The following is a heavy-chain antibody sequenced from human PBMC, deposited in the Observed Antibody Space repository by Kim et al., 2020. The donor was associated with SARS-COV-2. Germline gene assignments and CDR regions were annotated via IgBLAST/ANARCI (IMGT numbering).Heavy chain of an antibody. Sequence: GGSLRLSCAASGFTFSVSAMHWVRQASGKGLEWVGRIRSKANSYATVYAASVKGRFTISRDDSKNTAFLQMNSLKTEDTAVYYCNRVPGTTLGFWDAFDIWGQGTMVTVSS. CDR1: GFTFSVSA. J-gene: IGHJ3*02. D-gene: IGHD1-1*01. CDR2: IRSKANSYAT. V-gene: IGHV3-73*01. CDR3: NRVPGTTLGFWDAFDI.